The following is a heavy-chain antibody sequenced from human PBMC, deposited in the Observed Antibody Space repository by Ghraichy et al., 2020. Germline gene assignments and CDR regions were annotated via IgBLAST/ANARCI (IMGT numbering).Heavy chain of an antibody. CDR2: IDTTSSYI. J-gene: IGHJ2*01. CDR1: GFTFRNYI. CDR3: TRDFNRYFDL. V-gene: IGHV3-21*01. Sequence: LSLTCAASGFTFRNYIVNWVRQAPGKGLEWVSSIDTTSSYIYYADSVKGRFAISRDNAQNSLSLQMSSLRDEDTALYYCTRDFNRYFDLWGRGTLVIVSS.